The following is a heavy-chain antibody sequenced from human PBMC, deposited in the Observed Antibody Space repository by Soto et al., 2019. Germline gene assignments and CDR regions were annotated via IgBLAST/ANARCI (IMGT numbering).Heavy chain of an antibody. V-gene: IGHV3-30-3*01. CDR2: ISYDGSNK. J-gene: IGHJ3*02. CDR1: GFTFSSYA. Sequence: PGGSLRLSCAASGFTFSSYAMHWVRQAPGKGLEWVAVISYDGSNKYYADSVKGRFTISRDNSKNTLYLQMNSLRAEDTAVYYCARTAVEMATIWVGDAFDIWGQGTMVTVSS. D-gene: IGHD5-12*01. CDR3: ARTAVEMATIWVGDAFDI.